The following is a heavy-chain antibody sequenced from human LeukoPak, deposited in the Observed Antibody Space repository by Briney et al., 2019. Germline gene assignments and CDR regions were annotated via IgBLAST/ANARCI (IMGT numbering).Heavy chain of an antibody. D-gene: IGHD3-10*01. V-gene: IGHV4-34*01. CDR1: GGSFSGYY. CDR3: ARDRGITMVRGVIKNYYYMDV. Sequence: PSETLSLTCAVYGGSFSGYYWSWIRQPPGKGLEWIGEINHSGSTNYNPSLKSRVTISVDTSKNQFSLKLSSVTAADTPVYYCARDRGITMVRGVIKNYYYMDVWGKGTTVTISS. J-gene: IGHJ6*03. CDR2: INHSGST.